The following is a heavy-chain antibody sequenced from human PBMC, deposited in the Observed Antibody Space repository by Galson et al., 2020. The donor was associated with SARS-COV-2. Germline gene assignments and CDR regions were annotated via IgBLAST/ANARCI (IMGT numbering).Heavy chain of an antibody. CDR3: AREARGSYYDILTGYYSPMIVGYGIDY. J-gene: IGHJ4*02. CDR2: IYYSGST. Sequence: SETLSLTCTVSGGSISSGDYYWSWIRQPPGKGLEWIGYIYYSGSTYYNPSLKSRVTISVDTSKNQFSLKLSSVTAADTAVYYCAREARGSYYDILTGYYSPMIVGYGIDYWGQGTLVTVSS. CDR1: GGSISSGDYY. D-gene: IGHD3-9*01. V-gene: IGHV4-30-4*01.